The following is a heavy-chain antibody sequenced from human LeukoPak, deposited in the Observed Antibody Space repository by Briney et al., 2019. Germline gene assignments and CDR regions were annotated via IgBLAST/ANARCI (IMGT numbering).Heavy chain of an antibody. Sequence: SETLSLTGAVYGGSFSGYYWSWIRQPPGKGLEWIGEINHSGSTNYNPSLKSRVTISVDTSKNQFSLKLSSVTAADTAVYYCARRSLLRYFDWSQRYYYFDYWGQGTLVTVSS. CDR2: INHSGST. CDR3: ARRSLLRYFDWSQRYYYFDY. V-gene: IGHV4-34*01. D-gene: IGHD3-9*01. J-gene: IGHJ4*02. CDR1: GGSFSGYY.